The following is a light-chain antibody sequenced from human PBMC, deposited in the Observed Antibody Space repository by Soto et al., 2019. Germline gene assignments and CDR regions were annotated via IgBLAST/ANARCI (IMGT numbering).Light chain of an antibody. Sequence: SYELTQPPSVSVAPGKTARISCERNNIGTKSVHWYQQKPGQAPVLVIYYDSARPSGLPERFSGSNAGNTATLTISTVEAGDEADYYCQVWDRSSDHRVVFGGWTKLTVL. CDR3: QVWDRSSDHRVV. CDR2: YDS. V-gene: IGLV3-21*04. CDR1: NIGTKS. J-gene: IGLJ2*01.